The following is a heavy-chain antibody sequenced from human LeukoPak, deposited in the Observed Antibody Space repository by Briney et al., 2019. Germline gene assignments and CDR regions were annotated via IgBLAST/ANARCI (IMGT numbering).Heavy chain of an antibody. Sequence: PGGSLRLSCARSGFNFRSFAPHWVRQAPGKGLDYVSGMSGDGGSTSHANSVKGRFTISRDNSTNTLYLQVGSLKTEDMALYYCARGNTALGGAFDIWGPGTVVSVS. CDR3: ARGNTALGGAFDI. CDR1: GFNFRSFA. V-gene: IGHV3-64*01. CDR2: MSGDGGST. J-gene: IGHJ3*02. D-gene: IGHD2-21*02.